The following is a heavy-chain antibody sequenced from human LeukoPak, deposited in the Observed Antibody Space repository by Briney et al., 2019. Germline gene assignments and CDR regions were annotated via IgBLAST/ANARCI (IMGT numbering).Heavy chain of an antibody. J-gene: IGHJ4*02. CDR3: AKDGSAYYSGSNYFDY. CDR2: IGGSGGST. Sequence: GGSLRLSCAASGFTFNSYAMTWVRQAPGKGLEWVSAIGGSGGSTHYADSVKGRFTISRDHSKNTLSLQMSSLRAEDTDVYYCAKDGSAYYSGSNYFDYWGQGTLVTVSS. V-gene: IGHV3-23*01. CDR1: GFTFNSYA. D-gene: IGHD3-10*01.